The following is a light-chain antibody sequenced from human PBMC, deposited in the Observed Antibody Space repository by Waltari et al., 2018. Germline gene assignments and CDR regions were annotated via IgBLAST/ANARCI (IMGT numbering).Light chain of an antibody. J-gene: IGKJ2*01. Sequence: DIVITQTPLSLSVTPGQPDSISCKSSQSLLHSDGRTSLFWYLQKPGQPPQLLIYEVSKRFSGVPERFSGSGSGTDFTLKVSRVEAEDVGLYYCVQTLDLPYTFGQGTKLEI. CDR1: QSLLHSDGRTS. CDR3: VQTLDLPYT. CDR2: EVS. V-gene: IGKV2D-29*01.